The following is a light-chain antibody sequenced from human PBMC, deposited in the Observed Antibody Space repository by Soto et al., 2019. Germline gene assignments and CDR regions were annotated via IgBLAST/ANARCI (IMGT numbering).Light chain of an antibody. CDR3: CSYAGSSTFV. V-gene: IGLV2-23*02. CDR1: SSDVGSYNL. CDR2: EVS. J-gene: IGLJ1*01. Sequence: QSALTQPASVSGSPGQSITISRTGTSSDVGSYNLVSWYQQHAGKAPKVMIYEVSKRPSGVSNRISGSKPGNTASLTISGLQAEDEADYYCCSYAGSSTFVFGTGTQLTVL.